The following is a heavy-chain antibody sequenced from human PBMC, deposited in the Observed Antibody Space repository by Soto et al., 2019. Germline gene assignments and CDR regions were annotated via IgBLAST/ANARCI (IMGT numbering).Heavy chain of an antibody. V-gene: IGHV1-69*13. J-gene: IGHJ4*02. D-gene: IGHD3-22*01. Sequence: ASVQISCKTCGGKFRSYAISWVRLTPGQGLEWMGGIIPIFGTANYAQKFQGRVTITADESTSTAYMELSSLRSEDTAVYYCARAKGVYDSSGYYRYWGQGTLVTVSS. CDR3: ARAKGVYDSSGYYRY. CDR2: IIPIFGTA. CDR1: GGKFRSYA.